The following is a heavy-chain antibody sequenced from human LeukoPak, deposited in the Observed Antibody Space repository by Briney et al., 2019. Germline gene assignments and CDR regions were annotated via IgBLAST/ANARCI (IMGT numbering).Heavy chain of an antibody. CDR2: ISYDGSNK. CDR3: AKDRGVWAFDI. J-gene: IGHJ3*02. Sequence: GGSLRLSCAASGFTFSSDAMHWVRQAPGKGLEWVAVISYDGSNKFYADSVKGRFTFSRDNSKNTVYLQMNSLRAEDTAVYYCAKDRGVWAFDIWGQGTMVTVSS. V-gene: IGHV3-30-3*01. CDR1: GFTFSSDA. D-gene: IGHD3-10*01.